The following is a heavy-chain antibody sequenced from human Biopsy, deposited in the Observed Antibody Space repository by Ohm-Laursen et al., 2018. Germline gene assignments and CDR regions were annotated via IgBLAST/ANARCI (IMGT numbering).Heavy chain of an antibody. CDR2: ISNSGNT. V-gene: IGHV4-59*08. CDR3: ARRGSGGRSFDY. J-gene: IGHJ4*02. Sequence: TLSLTCTVSGDSINSSYWSWIRQAPGKGLEWIGFISNSGNTNYKPSLKSRVTVSADTSKNQFSLKLGSVTVADTAVFYCARRGSGGRSFDYWGQGSLVTVSS. D-gene: IGHD2-15*01. CDR1: GDSINSSY.